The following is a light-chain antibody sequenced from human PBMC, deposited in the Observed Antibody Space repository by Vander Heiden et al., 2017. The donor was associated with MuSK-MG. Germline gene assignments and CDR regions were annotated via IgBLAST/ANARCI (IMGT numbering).Light chain of an antibody. CDR3: SSSGSSDKWV. CDR2: EVS. V-gene: IGLV2-8*01. J-gene: IGLJ3*02. CDR1: SNDVGTHNT. Sequence: QSALTQPPSASGSPGQAVTISCTGTSNDVGTHNTVSWYQQHPDKAPKRSGLEVSKRPSGVPERVSASKSGTKASLTVSGLQAEDEAYYDCSSSGSSDKWVFGGGTKLTVL.